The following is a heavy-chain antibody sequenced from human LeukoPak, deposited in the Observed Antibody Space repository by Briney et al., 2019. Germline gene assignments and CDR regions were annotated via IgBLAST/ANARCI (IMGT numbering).Heavy chain of an antibody. CDR2: IKQDGSEI. CDR1: GFNFNSYW. Sequence: GGSLRLSCAASGFNFNSYWMSWVRQAPGKGLECVANIKQDGSEIYFVDSVKGRFTISRDNAKSSLYLQMNNLRGEDTAVSYCARARYGSGGYFFDFWGQGTLVTVSS. D-gene: IGHD3-10*01. CDR3: ARARYGSGGYFFDF. V-gene: IGHV3-7*04. J-gene: IGHJ4*02.